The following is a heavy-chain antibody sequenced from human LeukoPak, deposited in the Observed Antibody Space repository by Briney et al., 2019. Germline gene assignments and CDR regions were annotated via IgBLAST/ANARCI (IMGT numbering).Heavy chain of an antibody. D-gene: IGHD2-15*01. Sequence: PSETLSLTCAVYGVSFSGYYWSWIRQPPGKGLEWIGEINHSGSTNYNPSLKSRVTISVDTSKNQFSLKLSSVTAADTAVYYCARAVSRISRIWGQGTLVTVSS. V-gene: IGHV4-34*01. J-gene: IGHJ4*02. CDR2: INHSGST. CDR1: GVSFSGYY. CDR3: ARAVSRISRI.